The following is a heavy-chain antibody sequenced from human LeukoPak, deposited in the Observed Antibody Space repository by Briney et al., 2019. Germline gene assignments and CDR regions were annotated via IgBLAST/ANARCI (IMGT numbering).Heavy chain of an antibody. CDR1: GFTFSSYW. CDR2: INQDGSEK. D-gene: IGHD2-8*02. J-gene: IGHJ4*02. CDR3: VRGTGY. V-gene: IGHV3-7*04. Sequence: GGSLRLSCAASGFTFSSYWMSWVRQAPGKGLECVANINQDGSEKNYVDSVKGRFTISRDNAKNSLYLQMNSLRVEDTAVYYCVRGTGYWGQGTLVTVSS.